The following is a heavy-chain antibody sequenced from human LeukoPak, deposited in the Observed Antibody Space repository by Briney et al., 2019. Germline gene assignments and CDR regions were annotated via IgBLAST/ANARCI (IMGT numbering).Heavy chain of an antibody. J-gene: IGHJ4*02. D-gene: IGHD1-26*01. CDR2: IYHSGST. Sequence: SETLSLTCAVSGYSISSRHYWGWIRQPPGKGQEWIGSIYHSGSTYYNPPLKSRVTISVDTSKNQFSLKLSSMTAADTAVYYCARLYSGSYSAGFWGQGTLVIVSS. V-gene: IGHV4-38-2*01. CDR1: GYSISSRHY. CDR3: ARLYSGSYSAGF.